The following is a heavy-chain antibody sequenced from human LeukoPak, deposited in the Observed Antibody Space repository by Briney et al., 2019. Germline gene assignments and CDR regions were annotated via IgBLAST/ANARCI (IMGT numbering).Heavy chain of an antibody. CDR3: ARGFPIDRSSSPGDY. CDR2: ISYDGSNK. D-gene: IGHD6-6*01. J-gene: IGHJ4*02. CDR1: GFTFSSYA. Sequence: GGSLRLSCAASGFTFSSYAMHWVRQAPGKGLEWVAVISYDGSNKYYADSVKGRFTISRDNSKNTLYLQMNSLRAEDTAVYYCARGFPIDRSSSPGDYWGQGTLVTVSS. V-gene: IGHV3-30-3*01.